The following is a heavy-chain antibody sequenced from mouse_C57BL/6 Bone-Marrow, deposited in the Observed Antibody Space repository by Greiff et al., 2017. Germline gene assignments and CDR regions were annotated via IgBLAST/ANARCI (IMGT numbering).Heavy chain of an antibody. Sequence: QVQLQQPGAELVRPGSSVKLSCKASGYTFTSYWMDWVKQRPGQGLEWIGNIYPSDSETHYNQKFKDKATLTVDKSSSTAYMQLSSLTSEDSAVYYCAKLVPFDYWGQGTTLTVSS. V-gene: IGHV1-61*01. J-gene: IGHJ2*01. D-gene: IGHD4-1*01. CDR2: IYPSDSET. CDR1: GYTFTSYW. CDR3: AKLVPFDY.